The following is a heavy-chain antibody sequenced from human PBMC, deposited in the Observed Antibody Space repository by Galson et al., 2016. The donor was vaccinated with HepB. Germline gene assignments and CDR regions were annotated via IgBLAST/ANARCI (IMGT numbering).Heavy chain of an antibody. CDR2: ISDDGSQK. V-gene: IGHV3-30*03. CDR1: GFIFNSHA. J-gene: IGHJ4*02. CDR3: ARGYYYDSSAYYKYEGSKDYFEY. D-gene: IGHD3-22*01. Sequence: SLRLSCAGSGFIFNSHAMSWVRQAPGKGLEWVAIISDDGSQKYYADSVKGRFTISRDNSKNTVSLQMNSLRPEDTGVYYCARGYYYDSSAYYKYEGSKDYFEYWGQGTLVTVSS.